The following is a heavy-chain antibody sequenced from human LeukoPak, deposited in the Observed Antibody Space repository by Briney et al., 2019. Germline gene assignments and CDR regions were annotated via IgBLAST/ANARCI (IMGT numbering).Heavy chain of an antibody. J-gene: IGHJ4*02. CDR1: GFTVSSNY. V-gene: IGHV3-53*01. CDR2: IYIVGST. D-gene: IGHD2-2*02. Sequence: GGSLRLSCAASGFTVSSNYMSWVRQAPGKGLEWVSVIYIVGSTYYADSVKGRFTISRDNSKNTLYLQMNSLRAKDTAVYYCAREACSSTSCYTAYFDYWGQGTLVTVSS. CDR3: AREACSSTSCYTAYFDY.